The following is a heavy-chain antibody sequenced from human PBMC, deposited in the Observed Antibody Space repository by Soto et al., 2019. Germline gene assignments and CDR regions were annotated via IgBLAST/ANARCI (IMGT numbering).Heavy chain of an antibody. D-gene: IGHD3-10*01. Sequence: GGSLRLSCAASGFTFSSYGMHWVRQAPGKGLEWVAVIWYDGSNKYYADSVKGRFTISRDNSKNTLYLQMNSLRAEDTAVYYCARDRDYYGSGSYFHYFDYWGQGTLVTVSS. J-gene: IGHJ4*02. CDR2: IWYDGSNK. V-gene: IGHV3-33*01. CDR1: GFTFSSYG. CDR3: ARDRDYYGSGSYFHYFDY.